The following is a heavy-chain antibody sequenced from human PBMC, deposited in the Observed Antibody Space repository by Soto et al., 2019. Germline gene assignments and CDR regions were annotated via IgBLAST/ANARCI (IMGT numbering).Heavy chain of an antibody. Sequence: QITLKESGPTLVKPTQTLTLTCTFSGFSLSTSGVGVGWIRQPPGKALEWLALIYWDDDKRYSPSLKSRHTITKQTSKNQEVLTTHHMDPVDTDTYYSAHSSLYHYFDNWGQGTLVTVSS. CDR2: IYWDDDK. J-gene: IGHJ4*02. CDR1: GFSLSTSGVG. CDR3: AHSSLYHYFDN. D-gene: IGHD2-2*02. V-gene: IGHV2-5*02.